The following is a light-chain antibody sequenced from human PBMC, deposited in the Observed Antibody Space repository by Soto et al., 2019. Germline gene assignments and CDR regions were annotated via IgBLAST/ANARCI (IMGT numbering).Light chain of an antibody. CDR1: QSISSW. CDR2: DAS. J-gene: IGKJ1*01. Sequence: DIQMTQSPSTLSASVGDRVTITCRASQSISSWLAWYQQKPGKAPKLLIYDASSLESGVPSRFSDSGSGTEFTLTISSLQPDDFATYYCQQYNSYSPSWTFGQGTKVDIK. CDR3: QQYNSYSPSWT. V-gene: IGKV1-5*01.